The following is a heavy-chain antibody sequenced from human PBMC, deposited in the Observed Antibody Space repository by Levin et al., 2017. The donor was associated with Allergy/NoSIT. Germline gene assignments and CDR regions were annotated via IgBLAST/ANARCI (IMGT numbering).Heavy chain of an antibody. J-gene: IGHJ4*02. Sequence: GGSLRLSCAASGFTFSSYAMSWVRQAPGKGLEWVSAISGSGGSTYYADSVKGRFTISRDNSKNTLYLQMNSLRAEDTAVYYCAILPGTYSSSSGSDYWGQGTLVTVSS. CDR2: ISGSGGST. CDR3: AILPGTYSSSSGSDY. CDR1: GFTFSSYA. D-gene: IGHD6-6*01. V-gene: IGHV3-23*01.